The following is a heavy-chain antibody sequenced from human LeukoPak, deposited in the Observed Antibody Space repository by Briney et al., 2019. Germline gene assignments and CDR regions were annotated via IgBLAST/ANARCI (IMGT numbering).Heavy chain of an antibody. CDR1: GFTFSSYA. J-gene: IGHJ4*02. Sequence: GSLRLSCAASGFTFSSYAMSWVRQASGKGLEWVSGISGSGGSTYYTDSVKGRFTISRDNSKNTLYPQMNSLRAEDTAVYYCARRSGIAVAGAFDYWGQGTLVTVSS. D-gene: IGHD6-19*01. CDR3: ARRSGIAVAGAFDY. V-gene: IGHV3-23*01. CDR2: ISGSGGST.